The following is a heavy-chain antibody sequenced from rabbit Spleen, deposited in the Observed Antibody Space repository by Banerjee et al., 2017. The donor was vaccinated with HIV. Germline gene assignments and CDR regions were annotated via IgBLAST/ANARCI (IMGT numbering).Heavy chain of an antibody. CDR2: IDTGSSGFT. V-gene: IGHV1S40*01. D-gene: IGHD1-1*01. J-gene: IGHJ6*01. CDR1: GVSFSGDSY. Sequence: QSLEESGGDLVKPGASLTLTCIASGVSFSGDSYMCWVSQAPGKGLEWIACIDTGSSGFTYFASWAKGRFTISKTSSTTVTLQMTSLTAADTATYFCARDTSSSFSSYGMDLWGPGTLVTVS. CDR3: ARDTSSSFSSYGMDL.